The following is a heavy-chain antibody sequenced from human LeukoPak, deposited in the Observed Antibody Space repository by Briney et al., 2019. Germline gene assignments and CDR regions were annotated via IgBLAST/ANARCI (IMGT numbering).Heavy chain of an antibody. CDR1: GFTFNNAW. Sequence: PGGSLRPSCVASGFTFNNAWMSWVRQAPGKGLEWVGRIKSKTDGGTTDYGAPVKGRFTISRDDSKNTLYLQMNSLRAEDTAVYYCAKALHYYDSSGYFDYWGQGTLVTVSS. J-gene: IGHJ4*02. V-gene: IGHV3-15*01. CDR3: AKALHYYDSSGYFDY. D-gene: IGHD3-22*01. CDR2: IKSKTDGGTT.